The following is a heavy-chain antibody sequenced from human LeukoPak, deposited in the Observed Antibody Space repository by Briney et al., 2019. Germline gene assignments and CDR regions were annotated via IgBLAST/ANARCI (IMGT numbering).Heavy chain of an antibody. CDR1: GFTFSSYG. CDR2: IRYDGSNK. D-gene: IGHD5-18*01. J-gene: IGHJ4*02. CDR3: AKDVDTAMNGVDY. Sequence: GGSLRLSCAASGFTFSSYGMPWVRQAPGKGLEWVAFIRYDGSNKYYADSVKGRFTISRDNSKNTLYLQMNSLRAEDTAVYYCAKDVDTAMNGVDYWGQGTLVTVSS. V-gene: IGHV3-30*02.